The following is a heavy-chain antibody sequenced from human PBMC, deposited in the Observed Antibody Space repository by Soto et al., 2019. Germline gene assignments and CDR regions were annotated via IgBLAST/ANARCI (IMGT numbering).Heavy chain of an antibody. CDR1: GFTLSSYA. J-gene: IGHJ4*02. D-gene: IGHD6-19*01. CDR2: IRGSDAGT. Sequence: EVHLLESGGGLVQPGGSLRLSCAASGFTLSSYAMTWVRQGPGKGLEWVSTIRGSDAGTYHADSVRCRFTISRDNSKNTLYLQMNSLRAEDTAVYYCAKLLLTYTSDWSDYWGQGTLVTVSS. V-gene: IGHV3-23*01. CDR3: AKLLLTYTSDWSDY.